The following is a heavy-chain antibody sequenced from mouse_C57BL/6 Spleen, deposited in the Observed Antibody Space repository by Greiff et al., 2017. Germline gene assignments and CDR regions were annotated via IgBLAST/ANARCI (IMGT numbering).Heavy chain of an antibody. CDR1: GFNIKDDC. J-gene: IGHJ4*01. V-gene: IGHV14-4*01. Sequence: VQLQQSGAELVRPGASVKLSCTASGFNIKDDCMHWVKQRPEQGLEWIGWIDPANGDTEYASKFQGKATITADTSSNTAYLQLSSLTSEDTAVYYCTTGAMDYWGQGTSVTVSS. CDR3: TTGAMDY. CDR2: IDPANGDT.